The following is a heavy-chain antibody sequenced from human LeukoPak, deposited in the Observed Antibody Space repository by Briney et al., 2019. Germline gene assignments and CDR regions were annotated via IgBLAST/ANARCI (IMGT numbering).Heavy chain of an antibody. CDR1: GGSFSGYY. CDR3: ACDYDFWSGDAFDI. D-gene: IGHD3-3*01. CDR2: INHSGST. J-gene: IGHJ3*02. V-gene: IGHV4-34*01. Sequence: SETLSLTCAVYGGSFSGYYWSWIRQPPGKGLEWIGEINHSGSTNYNPSLKSRVTISVDTSKNQFSLKLSSVTAADTAVYYCACDYDFWSGDAFDIWGQGTMVTVS.